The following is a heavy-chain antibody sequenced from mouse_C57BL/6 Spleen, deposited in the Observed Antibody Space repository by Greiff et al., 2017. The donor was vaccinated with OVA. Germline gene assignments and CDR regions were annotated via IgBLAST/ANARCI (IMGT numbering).Heavy chain of an antibody. CDR3: FITTVVDTFAD. CDR1: GFNIKDDY. D-gene: IGHD1-1*01. Sequence: VQLKQSGAELVRPGASVKLSCTASGFNIKDDYMHWVKQRPEQGLEWIGWIDPENGDTEYASKFQGKATITADTSSNTAYLQLSSLTSEDTAVYYCFITTVVDTFADWGQGTLVTVSA. J-gene: IGHJ3*01. V-gene: IGHV14-4*01. CDR2: IDPENGDT.